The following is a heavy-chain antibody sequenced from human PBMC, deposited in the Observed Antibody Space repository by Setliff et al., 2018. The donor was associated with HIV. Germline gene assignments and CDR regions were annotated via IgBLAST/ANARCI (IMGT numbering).Heavy chain of an antibody. J-gene: IGHJ5*02. V-gene: IGHV4-34*01. CDR1: GGSLSDYY. CDR3: ARSSRGYCSGGSCYGFDP. D-gene: IGHD2-15*01. Sequence: PSETLSLTCGVYGGSLSDYYWSWIRQPPGKGLEWIGEINHSGSSNYNPSLKSRVTISVDTSKNQLSLNVTSVTAADTAVYYCARSSRGYCSGGSCYGFDPWGQGNRGTVSS. CDR2: INHSGSS.